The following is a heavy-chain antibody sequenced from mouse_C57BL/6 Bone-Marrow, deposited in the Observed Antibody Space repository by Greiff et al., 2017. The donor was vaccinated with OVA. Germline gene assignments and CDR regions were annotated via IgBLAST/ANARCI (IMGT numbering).Heavy chain of an antibody. CDR3: ARQGDSSGSAWFAY. Sequence: EVQGVESGGGLVQPGESLKLSCESNEYEFPSHDMSWVRKTPEKRLELVAAINSDGGSTYYPDTMESRFTISRDNTKKTLYLQMSSLRSEDTALYYCARQGDSSGSAWFAYWGQGTLVTVSA. V-gene: IGHV5-2*01. CDR2: INSDGGST. J-gene: IGHJ3*01. CDR1: EYEFPSHD. D-gene: IGHD3-2*02.